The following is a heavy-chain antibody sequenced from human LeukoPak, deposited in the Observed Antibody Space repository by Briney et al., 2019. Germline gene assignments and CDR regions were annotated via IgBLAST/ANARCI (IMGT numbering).Heavy chain of an antibody. D-gene: IGHD3-10*01. Sequence: PGGSLRLSCAASGFTFSSYGMHWVRQAPGKGLEWVAVISYDGSNKYYADSVKGRFTISRDNSKNTLYLQMNSLRAEDTAVYYCARDPRLLWFGDDPYYFDYWGQGALVTVSS. CDR3: ARDPRLLWFGDDPYYFDY. CDR2: ISYDGSNK. J-gene: IGHJ4*02. V-gene: IGHV3-30*03. CDR1: GFTFSSYG.